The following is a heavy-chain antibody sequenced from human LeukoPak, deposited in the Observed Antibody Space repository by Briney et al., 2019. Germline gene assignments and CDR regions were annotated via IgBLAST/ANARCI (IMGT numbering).Heavy chain of an antibody. CDR1: GFTVSSNY. CDR3: AKAELGVDTFFDY. D-gene: IGHD3-3*01. CDR2: IDSSGRTI. Sequence: GGSLRLSCAASGFTVSSNYMSWVRQAPGKGLEWVSYIDSSGRTIYYADSVKGRFTISRDNSKRTPFLQMNSLRAEDTAFYYCAKAELGVDTFFDYWGQGTLVTVPS. V-gene: IGHV3-11*01. J-gene: IGHJ4*02.